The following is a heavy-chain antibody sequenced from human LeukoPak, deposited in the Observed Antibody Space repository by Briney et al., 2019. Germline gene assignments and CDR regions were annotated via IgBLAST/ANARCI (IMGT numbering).Heavy chain of an antibody. CDR3: ARDEAYYYDFWSGPFDY. CDR2: INPSGGST. V-gene: IGHV1-46*01. CDR1: GYTLTSYY. Sequence: ASVKVSCKASGYTLTSYYMHWVRQAPGQGLEWMGIINPSGGSTSYAQKFQGRVTMTRDMSTSTVYMELSSLRSEDTAVYYCARDEAYYYDFWSGPFDYWGQGTLVTVSS. J-gene: IGHJ4*02. D-gene: IGHD3-3*01.